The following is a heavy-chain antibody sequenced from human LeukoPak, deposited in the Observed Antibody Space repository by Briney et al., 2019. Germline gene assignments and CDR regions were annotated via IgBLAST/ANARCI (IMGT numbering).Heavy chain of an antibody. V-gene: IGHV3-33*01. Sequence: GRSLRLSCAASGFTFSSYGMHWVRQAPGKGLEWVAVIWYDGSNKYYADSVKGRFTISRDNSKNTLYLQMNSLRAEDTAVYYCARDPCGGDCYLDYWGQGTLVTVSS. D-gene: IGHD2-21*02. J-gene: IGHJ4*02. CDR3: ARDPCGGDCYLDY. CDR2: IWYDGSNK. CDR1: GFTFSSYG.